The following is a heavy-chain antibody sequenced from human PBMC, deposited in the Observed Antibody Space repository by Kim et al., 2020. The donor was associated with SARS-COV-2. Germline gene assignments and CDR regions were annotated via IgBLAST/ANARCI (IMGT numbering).Heavy chain of an antibody. Sequence: SETLSLTCTVSAGSISSCTYYWSWIRQHPGKGLEWIGYIYDSGTTNYNPSLESRVTISVDTSKNQFSLTLNSVTAADTAVYYCARGEGYNILTGYYRGWYFGLWGRGTLVTVSS. D-gene: IGHD3-9*01. CDR2: IYDSGTT. V-gene: IGHV4-31*03. CDR1: AGSISSCTYY. CDR3: ARGEGYNILTGYYRGWYFGL. J-gene: IGHJ2*01.